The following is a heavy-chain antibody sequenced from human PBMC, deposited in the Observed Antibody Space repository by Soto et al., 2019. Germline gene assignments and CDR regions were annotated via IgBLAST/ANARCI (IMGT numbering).Heavy chain of an antibody. D-gene: IGHD7-27*01. CDR1: GFTFSNYA. J-gene: IGHJ3*02. CDR3: ARVLLLTASSEAGAFDI. V-gene: IGHV3-30-3*01. Sequence: PGGSLRLSCAASGFTFSNYAMHWLRQAPGKGLDWVAVISYDGSNQFYAESVKGRFTISRDNSKNTLYLQLNSLRAEDTAVYYCARVLLLTASSEAGAFDIWGPGTMVTVSS. CDR2: ISYDGSNQ.